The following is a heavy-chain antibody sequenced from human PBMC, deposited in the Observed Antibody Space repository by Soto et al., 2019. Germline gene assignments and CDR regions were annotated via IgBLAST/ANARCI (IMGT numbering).Heavy chain of an antibody. J-gene: IGHJ2*01. CDR1: GGSLIGDSYY. Sequence: QLHLQESGPGLVKPSETLSLTCTVSGGSLIGDSYYWGWIRQPPGKALEWMGTVHSTGSTYYSPPLKSRVPVSVDTSKSQFSLRLASVTGADTAVYFCARHWRYTGSYSSFWYFEVWGRGTLVTVSS. D-gene: IGHD1-26*01. CDR3: ARHWRYTGSYSSFWYFEV. CDR2: VHSTGST. V-gene: IGHV4-39*01.